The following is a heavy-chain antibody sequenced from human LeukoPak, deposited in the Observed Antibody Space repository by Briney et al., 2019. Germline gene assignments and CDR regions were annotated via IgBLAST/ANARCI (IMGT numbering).Heavy chain of an antibody. J-gene: IGHJ4*02. V-gene: IGHV3-9*01. CDR2: ISWNSGTI. D-gene: IGHD1-1*01. CDR1: GFTFDDYA. CDR3: AKDLELEPTG. Sequence: PGGSLRLSCAASGFTFDDYAMHWVRQGPRKGLEWVSGISWNSGTIGYADSVKGRFTISRDNSKNTLYLQMNSLRAEDTAVYYCAKDLELEPTGWGQGTLVTVSS.